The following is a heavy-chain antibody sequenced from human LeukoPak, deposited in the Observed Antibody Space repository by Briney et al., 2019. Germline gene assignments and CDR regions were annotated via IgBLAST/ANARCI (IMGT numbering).Heavy chain of an antibody. CDR2: VSDSGST. J-gene: IGHJ4*02. Sequence: SETLSLTCTVSGGSIKTIYTYYWHWIRHPPGKGLEWIGYVSDSGSTNSNPSLKSRVTLSVDTSENHLSLKLRSVTAADTAVYYCARMTTVITHFDYWGQGTLVTVSS. CDR1: GGSIKTIYTYY. CDR3: ARMTTVITHFDY. V-gene: IGHV4-61*03. D-gene: IGHD4-17*01.